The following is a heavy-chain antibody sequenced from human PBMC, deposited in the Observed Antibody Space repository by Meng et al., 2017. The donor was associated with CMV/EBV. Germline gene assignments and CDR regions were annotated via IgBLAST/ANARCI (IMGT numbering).Heavy chain of an antibody. Sequence: GESLKISCAASGFTFSSYAMHWVRQAPGKGLEWVAVISYDGSNKYYADSVKGRFTISRDNSKNTLYLQMNSLRAEDTAVYYCAKDLIAAAPDVFDIWGQGTMVTVSS. J-gene: IGHJ3*02. CDR3: AKDLIAAAPDVFDI. CDR2: ISYDGSNK. V-gene: IGHV3-30*04. CDR1: GFTFSSYA. D-gene: IGHD6-13*01.